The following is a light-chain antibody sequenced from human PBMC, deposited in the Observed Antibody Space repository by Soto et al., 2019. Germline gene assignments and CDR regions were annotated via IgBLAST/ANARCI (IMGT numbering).Light chain of an antibody. CDR3: QQYDNLPLT. J-gene: IGKJ4*01. CDR2: DAS. V-gene: IGKV1-33*01. CDR1: QDIKNY. Sequence: DLQMTQSPSSLSASVGDRVTITCQASQDIKNYLNWYQQKSGKAPKLLIYDASDFETGVPSRFSGSGSGTDFTFTINSLQPEDIATYYCQQYDNLPLTFGGGTKVEIK.